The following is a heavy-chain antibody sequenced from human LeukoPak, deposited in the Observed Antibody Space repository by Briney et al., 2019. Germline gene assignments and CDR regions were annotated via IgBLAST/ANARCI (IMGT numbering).Heavy chain of an antibody. V-gene: IGHV1-2*02. CDR2: INPNSGGT. Sequence: ASVKVSCKASGYSFTGYYIHWVRQAPGQGIEWMGWINPNSGGTKYAQKFQGRVTVTRDTSISTAYMELRRLTSDDTAVYYCARGAFSSGWCARLDPWGQGTLVAVSS. CDR1: GYSFTGYY. J-gene: IGHJ5*02. D-gene: IGHD6-19*01. CDR3: ARGAFSSGWCARLDP.